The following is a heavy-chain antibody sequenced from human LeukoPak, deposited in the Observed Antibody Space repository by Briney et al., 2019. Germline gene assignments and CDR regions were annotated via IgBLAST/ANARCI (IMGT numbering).Heavy chain of an antibody. D-gene: IGHD2-2*02. CDR2: IKQDGSEK. CDR1: GFTFSSYW. Sequence: GGSLRLSCAASGFTFSSYWMSWVRQASGKGLEWVANIKQDGSEKYYVDSVKGRFTISRDNAKNSLYLQMNSLRAEDTAVYYCARDRRHCSFTNCYNAYFDYWGQGTLVTVSS. V-gene: IGHV3-7*01. J-gene: IGHJ4*02. CDR3: ARDRRHCSFTNCYNAYFDY.